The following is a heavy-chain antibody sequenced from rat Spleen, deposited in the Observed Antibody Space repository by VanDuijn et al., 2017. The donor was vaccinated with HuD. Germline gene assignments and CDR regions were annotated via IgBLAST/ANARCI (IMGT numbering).Heavy chain of an antibody. CDR3: ATGYFDY. CDR2: VNQDSRTI. CDR1: GFNFNDYW. Sequence: EVRLVESGGGLVQPGRSLKLSCAASGFNFNDYWMGWVRQAPGKGLEWVGEVNQDSRTIKYTPSLRDKFTISRDNAQNTLYLQMSKLGSEDTAIYYCATGYFDYWGQGVMVTVSS. J-gene: IGHJ2*01. V-gene: IGHV4-2*01.